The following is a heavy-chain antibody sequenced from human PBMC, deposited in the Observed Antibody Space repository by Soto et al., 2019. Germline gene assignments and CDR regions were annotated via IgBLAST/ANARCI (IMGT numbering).Heavy chain of an antibody. CDR1: GGSISSGDYY. D-gene: IGHD1-20*01. CDR2: IYYSGST. V-gene: IGHV4-30-4*01. CDR3: VREVTGTPEGRYYYYGMDV. J-gene: IGHJ6*02. Sequence: PSETLSLTCTVSGGSISSGDYYWSWIRQPPGKGLEWIGYIYYSGSTYYNPSLKSRVTISVDTSKNQFSLKLSSVTAADTAVYYCVREVTGTPEGRYYYYGMDVWGQGTTVTVSS.